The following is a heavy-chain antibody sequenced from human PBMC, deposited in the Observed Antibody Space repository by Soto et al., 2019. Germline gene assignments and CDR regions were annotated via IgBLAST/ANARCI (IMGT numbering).Heavy chain of an antibody. CDR3: GTWRGSSWFDY. V-gene: IGHV5-51*01. CDR1: GFTFSSYS. CDR2: IFSSDSSA. J-gene: IGHJ4*02. D-gene: IGHD2-2*01. Sequence: LKISCKASGFTFSSYSLGWVRHMPGKGLQWMGNIFSSDSSAKYSPSFVGQVTISVDRSINTAYLQWSSLKASDTAIYYCGTWRGSSWFDYWGPGTMVTVYS.